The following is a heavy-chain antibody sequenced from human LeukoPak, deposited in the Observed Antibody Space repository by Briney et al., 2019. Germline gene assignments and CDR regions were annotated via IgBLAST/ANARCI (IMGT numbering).Heavy chain of an antibody. Sequence: SETLSLTCTVSGGSISSSSYYWGWIRQPPGKGLEWIGYIYYSGSTNYNPSLKSRVTISVDTSKNQFSLKLSSVTAADTAVYYCARVIAAAGTKGLYYYYYYYMDVWGKGTTVTVSS. CDR2: IYYSGST. D-gene: IGHD6-13*01. J-gene: IGHJ6*03. CDR1: GGSISSSSYY. V-gene: IGHV4-61*05. CDR3: ARVIAAAGTKGLYYYYYYYMDV.